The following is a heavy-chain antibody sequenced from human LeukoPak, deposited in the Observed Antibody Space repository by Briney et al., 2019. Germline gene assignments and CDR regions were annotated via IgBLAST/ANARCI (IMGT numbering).Heavy chain of an antibody. CDR3: ARHRFGYLNWFDP. J-gene: IGHJ5*02. V-gene: IGHV4-59*08. CDR1: GGSISSYY. Sequence: PSETLSLTCIVSGGSISSYYWSWIRQPPGKGLEWIGYIYYSGSTNYNPSLKSRVTISVDTSKNQFSLKLSSVTAADTAVYYCARHRFGYLNWFDPWGQGTLVTVPS. D-gene: IGHD3-16*02. CDR2: IYYSGST.